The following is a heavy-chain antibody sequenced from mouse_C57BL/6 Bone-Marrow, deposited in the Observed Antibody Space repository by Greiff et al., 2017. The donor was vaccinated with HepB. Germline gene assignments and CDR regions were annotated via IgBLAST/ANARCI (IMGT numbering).Heavy chain of an antibody. CDR1: GYTFTSYW. J-gene: IGHJ2*01. CDR2: IDPSDSYT. CDR3: APMGHYFDY. Sequence: QVQLQQPGAELVRPGTSVKLSCKASGYTFTSYWMHWVKQRPGQGLEWIGVIDPSDSYTNYNQKFKGKATLTVDTSSSTAYMQLSSLTSEDSAVYYCAPMGHYFDYWGQGTTLTVSS. V-gene: IGHV1-59*01.